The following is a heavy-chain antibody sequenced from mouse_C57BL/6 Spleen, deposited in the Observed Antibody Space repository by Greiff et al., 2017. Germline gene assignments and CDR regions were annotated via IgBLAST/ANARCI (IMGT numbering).Heavy chain of an antibody. CDR3: ARSRVLGFDY. V-gene: IGHV1-63*01. CDR1: GYTFTNYW. D-gene: IGHD1-1*01. J-gene: IGHJ2*01. Sequence: VKLQQSGAELVRPGTSVKMSCKASGYTFTNYWIGWAKQRPGHGLEWIGDIYPGGGYTNYNEKFKGKATLTADKSSSTAYMQFSSLTSEDSAIYYCARSRVLGFDYWGQGTTLTVSS. CDR2: IYPGGGYT.